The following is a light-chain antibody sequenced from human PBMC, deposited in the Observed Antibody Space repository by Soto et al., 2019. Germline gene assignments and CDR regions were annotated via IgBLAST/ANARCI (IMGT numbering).Light chain of an antibody. Sequence: EIVLTQSPGTLSLSPGERATLSCRASQSVSSSDLAWYQQKPGQAPRLLIYGASSRATGIPDRFSGSGSGTDFTLTISRLEPEDFAVYYCQQYGSSPLFTFVPGTKVDIK. CDR3: QQYGSSPLFT. V-gene: IGKV3-20*01. CDR1: QSVSSSD. CDR2: GAS. J-gene: IGKJ3*01.